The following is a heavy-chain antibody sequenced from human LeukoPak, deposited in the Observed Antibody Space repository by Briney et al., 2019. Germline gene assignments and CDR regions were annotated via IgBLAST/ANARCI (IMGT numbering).Heavy chain of an antibody. CDR2: IIPIFGTA. Sequence: GASVKVSCKASGGTFSSQAISWVRQAPGQGLEWMGGIIPIFGTANYAQKFQGKVTITADKSTSTVYMALSGLRSEDTAVYYCAREATGTTYDAFDIWGQGTMVTVSS. V-gene: IGHV1-69*06. CDR3: AREATGTTYDAFDI. J-gene: IGHJ3*02. D-gene: IGHD1-1*01. CDR1: GGTFSSQA.